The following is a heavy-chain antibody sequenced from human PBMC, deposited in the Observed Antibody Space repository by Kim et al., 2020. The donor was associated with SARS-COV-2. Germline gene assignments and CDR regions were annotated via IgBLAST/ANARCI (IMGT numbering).Heavy chain of an antibody. CDR2: INPNSGGT. D-gene: IGHD3-22*01. CDR1: GYTFTGYY. Sequence: ASVKVSCKASGYTFTGYYMHWVRQAPGQGLEWMGWINPNSGGTNYAQKFQGRVTMTRDTSISTAYMELSRLRSDDTAVYYCARGSRYYDSSGYHRPAFDIWGQGTMVTVSS. CDR3: ARGSRYYDSSGYHRPAFDI. V-gene: IGHV1-2*02. J-gene: IGHJ3*02.